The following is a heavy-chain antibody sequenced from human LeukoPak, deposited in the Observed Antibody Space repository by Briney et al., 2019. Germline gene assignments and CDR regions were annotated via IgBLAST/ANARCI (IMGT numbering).Heavy chain of an antibody. CDR1: GGSFSGYY. Sequence: SETLSLTCAVYGGSFSGYYWSWIRQPPGKGLEWIGEINHSGSTYYNPSLKSRVTISVDTSKNQFSLKLSSVTAADTAVYYCARDFPYYYDSSGYVYWGQGTLVTVSS. D-gene: IGHD3-22*01. V-gene: IGHV4-34*09. CDR3: ARDFPYYYDSSGYVY. CDR2: INHSGST. J-gene: IGHJ4*02.